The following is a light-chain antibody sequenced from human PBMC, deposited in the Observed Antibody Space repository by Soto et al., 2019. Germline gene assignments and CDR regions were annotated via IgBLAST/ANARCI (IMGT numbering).Light chain of an antibody. CDR1: QSVNKY. V-gene: IGKV3-11*01. CDR3: QQRSDWPPIT. Sequence: VLRLCQTALAMSPSERATISCTASQSVNKYLAWYRHKPGQPPRLLIYDASYRATGIPDRFSGSGSGTDFTLTISSLEPEDFAVYYCQQRSDWPPITFGQGTLLEIK. CDR2: DAS. J-gene: IGKJ5*01.